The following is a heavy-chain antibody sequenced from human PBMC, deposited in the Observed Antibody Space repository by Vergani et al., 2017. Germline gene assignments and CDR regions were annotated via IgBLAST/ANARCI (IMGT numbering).Heavy chain of an antibody. D-gene: IGHD3-3*01. CDR1: GGSFSGYY. CDR2: IYYSGST. V-gene: IGHV4-34*11. Sequence: QVQLQQWGAGLLKPSETLSLTCAVYGGSFSGYYWSWIRQPPGKGLEWMGYIYYSGSTNYNPSLKRRVTISVDTSKNQFSLKLSSVTAADTAVYYCARDADDFWSGYHVWGKGTTVTVSS. J-gene: IGHJ6*04. CDR3: ARDADDFWSGYHV.